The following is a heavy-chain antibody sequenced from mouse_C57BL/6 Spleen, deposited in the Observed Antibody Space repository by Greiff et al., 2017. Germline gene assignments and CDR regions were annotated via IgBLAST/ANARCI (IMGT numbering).Heavy chain of an antibody. CDR2: INPNYGTT. J-gene: IGHJ4*01. V-gene: IGHV1-39*01. D-gene: IGHD1-1*01. CDR3: ARLYGSSSMEY. Sequence: VQLKESGPELVKPGASVKISCKASGYSFTDYNMTWVKQSNGKSLEWIGVINPNYGTTSYNQKFKGKATLTVDQSSSTAYMQLNSLTSEDSAVYYYARLYGSSSMEYWGQGTSVTVSS. CDR1: GYSFTDYN.